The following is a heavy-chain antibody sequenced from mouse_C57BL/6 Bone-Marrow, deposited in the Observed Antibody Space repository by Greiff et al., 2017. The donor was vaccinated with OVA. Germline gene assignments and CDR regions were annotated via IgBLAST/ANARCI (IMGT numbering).Heavy chain of an antibody. CDR2: INYDGSST. V-gene: IGHV5-16*01. CDR1: GFTFSDYY. CDR3: AREGSLSMRLRRGYYFDY. D-gene: IGHD2-4*01. J-gene: IGHJ2*01. Sequence: EVKLQESEGGLVQPGSSMKLSCTASGFTFSDYYMAWVRQVPEKGLEWVANINYDGSSTYYLDSLKSRFIISRDNAKNILYLQMSSLKSEDTATYYWAREGSLSMRLRRGYYFDYWGQGTTLTVSS.